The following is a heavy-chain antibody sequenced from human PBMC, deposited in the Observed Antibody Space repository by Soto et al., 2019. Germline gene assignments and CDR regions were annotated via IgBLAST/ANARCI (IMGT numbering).Heavy chain of an antibody. V-gene: IGHV4-31*03. CDR3: ASTDYVAYYMDV. Sequence: SETLSLTCSVSGGTLRTGYDRTWIRQHPGKGLEWIGYIYYSGNTYYNPSLKSRVTISVDTSKNQFSLKLSSVTAADSAVYYCASTDYVAYYMDVWGQGTTVT. CDR1: GGTLRTGYD. D-gene: IGHD3-10*02. CDR2: IYYSGNT. J-gene: IGHJ6*03.